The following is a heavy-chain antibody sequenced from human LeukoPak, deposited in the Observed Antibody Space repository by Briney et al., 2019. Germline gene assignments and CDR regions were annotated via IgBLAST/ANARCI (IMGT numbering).Heavy chain of an antibody. J-gene: IGHJ5*02. Sequence: GGSLRLSCAASGFTFSSYPMHWVRQAPGKGLEWVAVISYDGSNKYYADSVKGRFTISRDNSKNTLYLQVNGLRAEDTAVYYCARVETPITMVRGVIGSWGQGTLVTVSS. CDR3: ARVETPITMVRGVIGS. V-gene: IGHV3-30-3*01. D-gene: IGHD3-10*01. CDR1: GFTFSSYP. CDR2: ISYDGSNK.